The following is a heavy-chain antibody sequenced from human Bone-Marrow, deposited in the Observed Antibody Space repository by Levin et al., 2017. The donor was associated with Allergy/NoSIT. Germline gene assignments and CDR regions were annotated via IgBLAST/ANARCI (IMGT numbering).Heavy chain of an antibody. J-gene: IGHJ3*01. V-gene: IGHV3-15*01. Sequence: GGSLRLSCAASGFTFRNAWMTWVRQAPGKGLEWVGRIKRETDGGTADYGAPVKGRFTISRDDSKDILYLQMNSLKTEDTAMYYCTTDREAGFWPVPGAVDVWGPGTMVTVSS. CDR2: IKRETDGGTA. CDR1: GFTFRNAW. D-gene: IGHD6-19*01. CDR3: TTDREAGFWPVPGAVDV.